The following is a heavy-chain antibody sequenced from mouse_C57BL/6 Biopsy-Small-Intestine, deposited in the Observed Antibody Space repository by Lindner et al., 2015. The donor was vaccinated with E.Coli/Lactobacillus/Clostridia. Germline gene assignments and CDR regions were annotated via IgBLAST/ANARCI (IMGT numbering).Heavy chain of an antibody. Sequence: VQLQESGPELVKPGASVKMSCKASGYSFTGYNMHWVKQSHGKSLEWIGYIDPYNGATSYNQKFKGKAKLTAVTSASTAYMELSSLTNEDSAVYYCTRLKESWDSNRYFDVWGAGTTVTVSS. J-gene: IGHJ1*01. V-gene: IGHV1-31*01. CDR1: GYSFTGYN. CDR2: IDPYNGAT. D-gene: IGHD2-5*01. CDR3: TRLKESWDSNRYFDV.